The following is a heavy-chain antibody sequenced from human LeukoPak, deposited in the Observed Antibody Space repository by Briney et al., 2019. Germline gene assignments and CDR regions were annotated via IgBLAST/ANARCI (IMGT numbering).Heavy chain of an antibody. CDR2: GGSGGST. Sequence: GESLRLSCSASGFLFSNYAMTWVRQAPGKGLEWVSCGGSGGSTYYEDSVQGRFTVSSDTSKRPLFLQLTSLTADDTAVYYCAKMRGQYYHSYSRYAGGKRTTVTVSS. J-gene: IGHJ6*04. CDR1: GFLFSNYA. V-gene: IGHV3-23*01. CDR3: AKMRGQYYHSYSRYA.